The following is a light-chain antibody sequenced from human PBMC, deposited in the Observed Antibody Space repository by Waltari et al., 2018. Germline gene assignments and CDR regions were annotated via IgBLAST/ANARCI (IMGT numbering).Light chain of an antibody. V-gene: IGLV2-14*01. CDR1: SSDVGRYNY. CDR2: GVG. J-gene: IGLJ1*01. CDR3: CAYTGRRILPYV. Sequence: QSALTQPASVSGSPGQSITISCTGSSSDVGRYNYVSWYQEHPDKAPKLILSGVGNRPSGVSDRFSGSQSGNTASLTISGLQAEDEADYYCCAYTGRRILPYVFGTGTKVTVL.